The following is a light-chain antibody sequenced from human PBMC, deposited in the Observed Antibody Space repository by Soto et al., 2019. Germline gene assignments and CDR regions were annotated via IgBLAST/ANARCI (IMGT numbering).Light chain of an antibody. CDR2: GAS. J-gene: IGKJ3*01. Sequence: VLMHSPDTLSLSPGERATLSCRASESISSHYIAWYQHKPGQAPRLLIFGASTRATGIPDRFSGSWSGTDFTLTISRLEPEDFAMYYCQNFGDSPFTFGPGTKVDIK. CDR1: ESISSHY. CDR3: QNFGDSPFT. V-gene: IGKV3-20*01.